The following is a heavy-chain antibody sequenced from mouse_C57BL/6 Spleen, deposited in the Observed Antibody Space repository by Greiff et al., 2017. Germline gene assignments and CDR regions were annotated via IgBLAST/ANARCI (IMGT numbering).Heavy chain of an antibody. CDR2: INPGSGGT. CDR3: ARGKFDFFDY. Sequence: QVQLKESGAELVRPGTSVKVSCKASGYAFTNYLIEWVKQRPGKGLEWIGVINPGSGGTNYNEKFKGKGTLTADKSSSTAYMQISSLTSEDSAVYFCARGKFDFFDYWGQGATLTVSS. J-gene: IGHJ2*01. V-gene: IGHV1-54*01. CDR1: GYAFTNYL.